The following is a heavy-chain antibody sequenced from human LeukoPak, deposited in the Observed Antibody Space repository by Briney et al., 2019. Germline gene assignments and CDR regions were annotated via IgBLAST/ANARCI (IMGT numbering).Heavy chain of an antibody. J-gene: IGHJ4*02. D-gene: IGHD3-10*01. V-gene: IGHV4-59*08. CDR3: AAYRSGTHYNSYYFDD. Sequence: PSETLSLTCSISGDSIRRNYWSWIRQPPGKGLEWIGYIHYSGNTNYNPSLKSRVSISVDTSKNQLSLKLTSVTAADTAVYYCAAYRSGTHYNSYYFDDWGQGTLVTVSS. CDR1: GDSIRRNY. CDR2: IHYSGNT.